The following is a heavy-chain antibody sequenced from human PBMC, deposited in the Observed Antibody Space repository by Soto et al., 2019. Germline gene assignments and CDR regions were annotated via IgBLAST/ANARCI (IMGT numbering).Heavy chain of an antibody. Sequence: PGGSLRLSCAASGFTVSSNYMSWVRQAPGKGLEWVSVIYSGGSTYYADSVKGGFTISRDNSKNTLYLQMNSLRAEDTAVYYCARGLYSGWHYFDYWGQGTLVTVSS. V-gene: IGHV3-66*01. CDR1: GFTVSSNY. J-gene: IGHJ4*02. D-gene: IGHD5-12*01. CDR2: IYSGGST. CDR3: ARGLYSGWHYFDY.